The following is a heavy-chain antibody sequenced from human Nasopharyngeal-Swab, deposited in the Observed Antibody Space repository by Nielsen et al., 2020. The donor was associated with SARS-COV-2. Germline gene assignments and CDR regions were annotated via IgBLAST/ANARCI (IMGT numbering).Heavy chain of an antibody. D-gene: IGHD3-10*01. V-gene: IGHV3-30*18. J-gene: IGHJ6*02. CDR2: VSYDGRHK. Sequence: WIRQPPGKGLEWVAVVSYDGRHKSYADSVKGRFTVSRDNSKNTMYLQMSSPRAEDTAIYYCAKSLRGVSLSFGYYYGLDVWGQGTTVTVSS. CDR3: AKSLRGVSLSFGYYYGLDV.